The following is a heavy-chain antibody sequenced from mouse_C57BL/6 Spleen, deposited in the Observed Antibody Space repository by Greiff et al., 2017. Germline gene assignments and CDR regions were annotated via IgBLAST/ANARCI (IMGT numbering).Heavy chain of an antibody. CDR3: ARCMSYGSSYYAMDY. CDR1: GYTFTSYW. CDR2: IDPSDSET. J-gene: IGHJ4*01. D-gene: IGHD1-1*01. Sequence: QVQLQQPGAELVRPGSSVKLSCKASGYTFTSYWMHWVKQRPIQGLEWIGNIDPSDSETHYNQKFKDKATLTVDKSSSTAYMQLSSLTSEDSAVDYCARCMSYGSSYYAMDYWGQGTSVTVSS. V-gene: IGHV1-52*01.